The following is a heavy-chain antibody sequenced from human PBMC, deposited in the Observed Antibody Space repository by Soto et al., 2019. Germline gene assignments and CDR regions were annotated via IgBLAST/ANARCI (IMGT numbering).Heavy chain of an antibody. Sequence: QPGGSLRLSCAASGFTFSSYAMHWVRQAPGKGLEWVAVISYDGSNKYYADSVKGRFTISRDNSKNTLYLQMNSLRAEDTAVYYCAREYYYYYYGMDVWGQGTTVTVSS. CDR3: AREYYYYYYGMDV. CDR2: ISYDGSNK. V-gene: IGHV3-30-3*01. CDR1: GFTFSSYA. J-gene: IGHJ6*02.